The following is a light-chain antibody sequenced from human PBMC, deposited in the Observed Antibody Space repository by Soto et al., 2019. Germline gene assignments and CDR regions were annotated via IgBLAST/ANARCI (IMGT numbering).Light chain of an antibody. J-gene: IGLJ2*01. CDR2: SSQ. V-gene: IGLV1-44*01. CDR1: ISNIAINS. Sequence: QSALTQPPSASGNPGRRLTISCSGSISNIAINSVSWYQQLPGTAPKLLIHSSQQRPSGVPDRFSGSKSGSSASLAISELQSEDEGDYYCASWDDSLSGPVFGGGTKLTVL. CDR3: ASWDDSLSGPV.